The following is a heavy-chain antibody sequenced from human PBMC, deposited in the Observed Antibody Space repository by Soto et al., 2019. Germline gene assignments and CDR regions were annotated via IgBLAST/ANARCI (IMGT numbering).Heavy chain of an antibody. CDR1: GGTFSSYA. J-gene: IGHJ4*02. Sequence: QVQLVQSGAEVKKPGSSVKVSCKASGGTFSSYAISWVRQAPGQGLEWMGGIIPIFGTANYAQKFQGRVTNTADESTSTAYTELSSLRSEDTAVYYCARALDYGDYANYFDYWGQGTLVTVSS. V-gene: IGHV1-69*01. CDR2: IIPIFGTA. D-gene: IGHD4-17*01. CDR3: ARALDYGDYANYFDY.